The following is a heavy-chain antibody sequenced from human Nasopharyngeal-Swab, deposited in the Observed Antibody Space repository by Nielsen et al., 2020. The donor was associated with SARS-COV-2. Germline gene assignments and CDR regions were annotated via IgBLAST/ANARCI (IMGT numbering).Heavy chain of an antibody. CDR2: IYYSGST. CDR1: GGSISSSSYY. D-gene: IGHD2-2*01. CDR3: ARALGCSSTSCNWFDP. Sequence: SETLSLTCTVSGGSISSSSYYWGWIRQPPGKGLEWIGSIYYSGSTYYNPSLKSPVTISVDTSKNQFSLKLSSVTAADTAVYYCARALGCSSTSCNWFDPWGQGTLVTVSS. V-gene: IGHV4-39*01. J-gene: IGHJ5*02.